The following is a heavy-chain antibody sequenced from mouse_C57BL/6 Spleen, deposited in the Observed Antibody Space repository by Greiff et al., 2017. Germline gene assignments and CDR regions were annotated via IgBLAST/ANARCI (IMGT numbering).Heavy chain of an antibody. D-gene: IGHD1-1*01. CDR1: GFTFSSYA. J-gene: IGHJ3*01. Sequence: EVHLVESGEGLVKPGGSLKLSCAASGFTFSSYAMSWVRQTPEKRLEWVAYISSGGDYIYYADTVKGRFTISRDNARNTLYLQMSSLKSEDTAMXYCTREDYYGSSLAWFAYWGQGTLVTVSA. CDR2: ISSGGDYI. CDR3: TREDYYGSSLAWFAY. V-gene: IGHV5-9-1*02.